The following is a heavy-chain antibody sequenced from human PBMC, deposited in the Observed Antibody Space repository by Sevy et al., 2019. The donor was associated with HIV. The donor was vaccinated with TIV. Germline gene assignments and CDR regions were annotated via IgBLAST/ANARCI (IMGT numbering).Heavy chain of an antibody. CDR3: ASDERPDSRGYYFRPRQFYFDN. Sequence: SETLSLTCTVSGGSITSNYWSWIRQPPGRGLEWIGYIYDDGSTNYNPSLKSRVTMSLDTSKNQFSLRLTFVTVADTAVYFCASDERPDSRGYYFRPRQFYFDNWGLGTLVTVSS. CDR1: GGSITSNY. D-gene: IGHD3-22*01. V-gene: IGHV4-59*01. J-gene: IGHJ4*02. CDR2: IYDDGST.